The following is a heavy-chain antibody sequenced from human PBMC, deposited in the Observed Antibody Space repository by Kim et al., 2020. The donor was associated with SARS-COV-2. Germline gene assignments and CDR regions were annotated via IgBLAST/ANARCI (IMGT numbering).Heavy chain of an antibody. CDR1: GFTFSSYA. CDR3: AKPPVGARDY. CDR2: ISGSGGST. V-gene: IGHV3-23*01. J-gene: IGHJ4*02. D-gene: IGHD1-26*01. Sequence: GGSLRLSCAASGFTFSSYAMSWVRQAPGKGLEWVSAISGSGGSTYYADSVKGRYTISRDNPKNTLYLQMNSLRAEEAAVYYCAKPPVGARDYWGQGTLVTVSS.